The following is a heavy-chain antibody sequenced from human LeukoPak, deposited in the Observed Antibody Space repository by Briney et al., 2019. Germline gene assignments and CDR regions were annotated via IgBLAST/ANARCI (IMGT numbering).Heavy chain of an antibody. J-gene: IGHJ4*02. D-gene: IGHD3-22*01. CDR2: ISGSGGST. V-gene: IGHV3-23*01. CDR1: GFTFSDYY. CDR3: AKDYSSGYYYFDY. Sequence: PGGSLRLSCAASGFTFSDYYMSWIRQAPGKGLEWVSAISGSGGSTYYADSVKGRFTISRDNSKNTLYLQMNSLRAEDTAVYYCAKDYSSGYYYFDYWGQGTLVTVSS.